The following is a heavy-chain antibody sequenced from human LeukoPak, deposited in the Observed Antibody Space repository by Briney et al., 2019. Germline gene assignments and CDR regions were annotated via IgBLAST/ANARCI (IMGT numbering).Heavy chain of an antibody. CDR2: IYSDGRT. CDR3: ARVQSVGAIDS. D-gene: IGHD1-26*01. V-gene: IGHV3-53*01. CDR1: GFTVSSNY. Sequence: GGSLRLSCAASGFTVSSNYMTWVRQAPGKGLEWVSVIYSDGRTYYADSVKGRFTISRDNSKNTLYLQMNSLRAEDTAVYYCARVQSVGAIDSWGQGTLVTVSS. J-gene: IGHJ4*02.